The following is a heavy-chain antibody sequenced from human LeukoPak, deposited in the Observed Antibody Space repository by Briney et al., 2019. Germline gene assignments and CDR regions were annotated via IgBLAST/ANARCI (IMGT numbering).Heavy chain of an antibody. CDR2: INPSGGST. V-gene: IGHV1-46*03. J-gene: IGHJ4*02. D-gene: IGHD5-18*01. CDR1: GYTFTDYY. CDR3: ARVASGYSYGWGKGPFDY. Sequence: VASVKVSCKVSGYTFTDYYMHWVRQAPGQGLEWMGIINPSGGSTSYAQKFQGRVTMTRDTSTSTVYMELSSLRSEDTAVYYCARVASGYSYGWGKGPFDYWGQGTLVTVSS.